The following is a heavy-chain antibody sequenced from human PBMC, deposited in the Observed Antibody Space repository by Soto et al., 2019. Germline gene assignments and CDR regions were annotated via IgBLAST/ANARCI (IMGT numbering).Heavy chain of an antibody. CDR2: TYYRSKWYN. V-gene: IGHV6-1*01. J-gene: IGHJ5*02. CDR1: GDSVSSNSAA. Sequence: PSQTLSLTCAIPGDSVSSNSAAWNWIRQSPSRGLEWLGRTYYRSKWYNDYAVSVKSRITINPDTSKNQFSLQLNSVTPEDTAVDYCAREFALIAAADQYNWFDPWGQGTLVAFSS. CDR3: AREFALIAAADQYNWFDP. D-gene: IGHD6-13*01.